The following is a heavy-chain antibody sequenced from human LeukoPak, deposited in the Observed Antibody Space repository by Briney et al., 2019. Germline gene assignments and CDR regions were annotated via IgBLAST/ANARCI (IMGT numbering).Heavy chain of an antibody. CDR1: GFTFSSYA. V-gene: IGHV3-21*01. CDR3: ARDPYSGGYGAYYYYYMDV. Sequence: MPGGSLRLSCAASGFTFSSYAMNWVRQAPGKGLEWVSSITTSSSYMFYADSVRGRFTISRDNAENSLYLQMNSLRDEDTAVYYCARDPYSGGYGAYYYYYMDVWGKGTTVTVSS. CDR2: ITTSSSYM. J-gene: IGHJ6*03. D-gene: IGHD6-19*01.